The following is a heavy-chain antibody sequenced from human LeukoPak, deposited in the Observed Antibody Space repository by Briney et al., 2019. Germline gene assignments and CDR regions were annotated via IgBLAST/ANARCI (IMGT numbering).Heavy chain of an antibody. J-gene: IGHJ4*02. CDR3: ARDGSSWYVDY. D-gene: IGHD6-13*01. CDR2: INPSGGST. Sequence: ASVKVSCXASGYTFTSYYMHWVRQAPGQGLVWMGIINPSGGSTSYAQKFQGRVTMTRDTSTSTVYMELSSLRSEDTAVYYCARDGSSWYVDYWGQGTLVTVSS. CDR1: GYTFTSYY. V-gene: IGHV1-46*01.